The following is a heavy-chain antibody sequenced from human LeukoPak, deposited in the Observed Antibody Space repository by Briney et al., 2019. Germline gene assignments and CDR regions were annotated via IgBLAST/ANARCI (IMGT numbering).Heavy chain of an antibody. CDR1: GGSISSYY. V-gene: IGHV4-59*08. CDR3: ARQTYSPRSRYCSGGSCLYYFDY. D-gene: IGHD2-15*01. Sequence: SETQSLTCTVSGGSISSYYWSWIRQPPGKGLEGIGSIYYSGSTYYNPSLKSRVTISVDTSKNQFSLKLSHVTAADTAVYDCARQTYSPRSRYCSGGSCLYYFDYWGQGTLVSVSS. J-gene: IGHJ4*02. CDR2: IYYSGST.